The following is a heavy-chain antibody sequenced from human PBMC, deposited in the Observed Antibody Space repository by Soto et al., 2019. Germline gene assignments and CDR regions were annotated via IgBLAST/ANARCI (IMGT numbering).Heavy chain of an antibody. J-gene: IGHJ4*02. CDR2: ISDSGGST. CDR3: AKDGGWSLAVAGLFDY. D-gene: IGHD6-19*01. V-gene: IGHV3-23*01. Sequence: EVHLLEYGGGLVQPGGSLRLSCVVSGSTFSSDDMSWVRQAPGRGLEWVSGISDSGGSTYYADSVKGRFTISRDNAKNPVYMQMKSLRVEDTALYYCAKDGGWSLAVAGLFDYWGPGTQVTVSS. CDR1: GSTFSSDD.